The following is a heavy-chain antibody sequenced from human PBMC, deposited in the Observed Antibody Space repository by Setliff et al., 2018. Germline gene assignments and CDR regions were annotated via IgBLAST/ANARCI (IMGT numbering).Heavy chain of an antibody. D-gene: IGHD5-18*01. CDR3: AREEARGYSHGDAFDI. CDR2: INAGNGNT. V-gene: IGHV1-3*01. CDR1: GYTFTSYA. Sequence: ASVKVSCKASGYTFTSYAMHWVRQAPGQRLEWMGWINAGNGNTKYSQKFQGRVTITRDTSASTAYMELSSLRSEDTAVYYCAREEARGYSHGDAFDIWGQGTTVTVSS. J-gene: IGHJ3*02.